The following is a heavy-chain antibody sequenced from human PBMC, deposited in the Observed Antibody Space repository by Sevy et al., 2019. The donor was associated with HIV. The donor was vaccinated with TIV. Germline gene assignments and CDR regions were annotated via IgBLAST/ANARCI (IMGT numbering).Heavy chain of an antibody. V-gene: IGHV3-9*01. CDR2: ISWNSGSI. Sequence: GGSLRLSCAASGFTFDDYAMHWVRQAPGKGLEWVSGISWNSGSIGYADSVKGRFTISRDNAKNSLYLQMNSLRAEDTALYYCAKDLFFYYYYYYMDVWGKGTTVPVSS. CDR1: GFTFDDYA. J-gene: IGHJ6*03. D-gene: IGHD3-3*01. CDR3: AKDLFFYYYYYYMDV.